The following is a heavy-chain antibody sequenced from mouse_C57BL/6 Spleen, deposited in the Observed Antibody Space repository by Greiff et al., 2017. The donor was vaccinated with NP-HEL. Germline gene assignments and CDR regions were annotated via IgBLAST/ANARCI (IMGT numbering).Heavy chain of an antibody. CDR2: IDPANGNT. J-gene: IGHJ3*01. V-gene: IGHV14-3*01. CDR3: ARSDYYGSSYVLFAY. CDR1: GFNIKNTY. D-gene: IGHD1-1*01. Sequence: EVQLVESVAELVRPGASVKLSCTASGFNIKNTYMHWVKQRPEQGLEWIGRIDPANGNTKYAPKFQGKATITADTSSNTAYLQLSSLTSEDTAIYYCARSDYYGSSYVLFAYWGQGTLVTVSA.